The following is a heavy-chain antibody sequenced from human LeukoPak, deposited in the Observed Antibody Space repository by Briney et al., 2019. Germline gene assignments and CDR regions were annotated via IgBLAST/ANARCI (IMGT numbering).Heavy chain of an antibody. J-gene: IGHJ4*02. CDR1: GYTFTGYY. D-gene: IGHD3-16*02. CDR3: ARDHMITFGGVIAGLVYFDY. Sequence: ASVKVSCKASGYTFTGYYMHWVRQAPGQGLAWMGWINPNSGGTNYAQKFQGRVTMTRDTSISTAYMELSRLRSDDTAVYYCARDHMITFGGVIAGLVYFDYWGQGTLVTVSS. V-gene: IGHV1-2*02. CDR2: INPNSGGT.